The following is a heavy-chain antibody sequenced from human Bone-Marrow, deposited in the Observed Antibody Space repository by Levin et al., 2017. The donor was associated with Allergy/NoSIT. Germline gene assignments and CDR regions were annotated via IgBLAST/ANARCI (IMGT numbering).Heavy chain of an antibody. Sequence: KASETLSLTCAVYGGSFSGYYWSWIRQPPGKGLEWMGEINHSGSTNYNPSLKSRVTISVDTSKNQFSLKLSSVTAADTAVYYCARVSYYGSGSYRGVGYYDYYYMDVWGKGTTVTVSS. J-gene: IGHJ6*03. V-gene: IGHV4-34*01. D-gene: IGHD3-10*01. CDR2: INHSGST. CDR1: GGSFSGYY. CDR3: ARVSYYGSGSYRGVGYYDYYYMDV.